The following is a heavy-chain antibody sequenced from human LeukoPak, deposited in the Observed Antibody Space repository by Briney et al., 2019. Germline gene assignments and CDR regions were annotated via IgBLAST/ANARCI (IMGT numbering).Heavy chain of an antibody. V-gene: IGHV4-59*01. CDR3: ARTRTGIVFDY. CDR2: IYYSGST. Sequence: SETLSLTCTVSGGSISSYYWSWIRQPPGKGLEWIGYIYYSGSTNYNPSLKSRVTVSVDTSKNQFSLKLSSVTAADTAVYYCARTRTGIVFDYWGQGTLSPSPQ. D-gene: IGHD7-27*01. J-gene: IGHJ4*02. CDR1: GGSISSYY.